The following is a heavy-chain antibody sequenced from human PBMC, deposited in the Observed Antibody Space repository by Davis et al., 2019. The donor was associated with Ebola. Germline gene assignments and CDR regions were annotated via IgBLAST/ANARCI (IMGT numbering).Heavy chain of an antibody. CDR2: IGTGHDT. CDR1: GFIFSNCA. D-gene: IGHD1-26*01. Sequence: GESLKISCAASGFIFSNCAMYWVCQAPGKGLEWVSIIGTGHDTYYADSVKGRFTISIDNSKNTVYMQMHNLRAEDTAVYYCASREVGLHNLYWGEGTLVSVSS. V-gene: IGHV3-23*01. CDR3: ASREVGLHNLY. J-gene: IGHJ4*02.